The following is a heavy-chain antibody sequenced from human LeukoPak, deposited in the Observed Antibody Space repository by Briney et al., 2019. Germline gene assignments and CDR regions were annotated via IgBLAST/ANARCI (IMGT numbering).Heavy chain of an antibody. CDR2: IKSKTDGGTT. J-gene: IGHJ5*02. CDR1: GFTFSNAW. V-gene: IGHV3-15*01. Sequence: GGSLRLSCAASGFTFSNAWMSWVRQAPGKGLEWVGRIKSKTDGGTTDYAAPVKGRFTISRDDSKNTLYLQMNSLRAEDTAVYYCASILRRNGNYFTWGQGTLVTVSS. D-gene: IGHD4-17*01. CDR3: ASILRRNGNYFT.